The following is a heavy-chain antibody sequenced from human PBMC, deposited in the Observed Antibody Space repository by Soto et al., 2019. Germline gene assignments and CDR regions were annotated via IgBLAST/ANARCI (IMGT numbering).Heavy chain of an antibody. CDR3: ARSPSSSWDLLIDY. CDR1: GYTFMSSG. D-gene: IGHD6-13*01. CDR2: INPSGGST. Sequence: ASVKVSCKASGYTFMSSGISWVRQAPGQGLEWMGIINPSGGSTSYAQKFQGRVTMTRDTSTSTVYMELSSLGSEDMAVYYCARSPSSSWDLLIDYWGQGTLVTVSS. V-gene: IGHV1-46*03. J-gene: IGHJ4*02.